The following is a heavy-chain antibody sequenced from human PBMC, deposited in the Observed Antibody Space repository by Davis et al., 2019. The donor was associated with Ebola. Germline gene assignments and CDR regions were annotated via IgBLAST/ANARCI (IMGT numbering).Heavy chain of an antibody. CDR2: INPSGGTT. CDR1: GDTFISDY. Sequence: AASVKVSCKAFGDTFISDYMNWVRQAPGQGLEWMGIINPSGGTTSYAQKFQGRVTMTRDTSTSTVYMELSSLKSEDTAVYYCATSSQTLPPDYWGQGTLVTVSS. CDR3: ATSSQTLPPDY. V-gene: IGHV1-46*01. J-gene: IGHJ4*02. D-gene: IGHD3-10*01.